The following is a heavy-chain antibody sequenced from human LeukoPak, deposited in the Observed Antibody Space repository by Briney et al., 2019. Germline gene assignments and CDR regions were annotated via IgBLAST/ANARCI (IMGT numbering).Heavy chain of an antibody. CDR2: IHSSGGT. V-gene: IGHV3-53*01. CDR3: IVFGDSNH. J-gene: IGHJ5*02. D-gene: IGHD4-17*01. CDR1: GFTGSNNY. Sequence: GGSLRLSRAASGFTGSNNYMSWVRQAPGKGLEWVSAIHSSGGTYYADSVKGRFTISRDTSKNTLYLQINSLRVEDTAVYYRIVFGDSNHWGQGTLVTVSS.